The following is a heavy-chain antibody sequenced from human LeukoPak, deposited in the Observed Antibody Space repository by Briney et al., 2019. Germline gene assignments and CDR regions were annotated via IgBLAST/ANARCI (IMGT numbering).Heavy chain of an antibody. J-gene: IGHJ4*02. V-gene: IGHV4-34*01. CDR2: INHSGST. D-gene: IGHD3-3*01. CDR3: ARDITIFGGRFDY. CDR1: GGSFSGYY. Sequence: PSETLSLTCAVYGGSFSGYYWSWIRQPPGKGLEWIGEINHSGSTNYNPSLKSRVTISVDTSKNQFSLKLSSVTAADTAVYYCARDITIFGGRFDYWGQGTLVTVSS.